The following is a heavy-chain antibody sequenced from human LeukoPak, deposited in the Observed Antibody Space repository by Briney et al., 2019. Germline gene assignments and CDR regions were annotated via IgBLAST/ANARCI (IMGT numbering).Heavy chain of an antibody. D-gene: IGHD3-22*01. J-gene: IGHJ5*02. CDR2: IYYSGST. V-gene: IGHV4-59*01. CDR3: ARVVSYYYDSSGYYPPSWFDP. CDR1: ADSISSPYY. Sequence: SETLSLTCTVSADSISSPYYWSWIRQPPGKGLEWIGYIYYSGSTNYNPSLKSRVTISVDTSKNQFSLKLSSVTAADTAVYYCARVVSYYYDSSGYYPPSWFDPWGQGTLVTVSS.